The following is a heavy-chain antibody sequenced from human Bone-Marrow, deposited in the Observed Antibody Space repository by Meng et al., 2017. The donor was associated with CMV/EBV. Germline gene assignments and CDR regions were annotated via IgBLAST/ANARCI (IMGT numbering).Heavy chain of an antibody. D-gene: IGHD2-15*01. Sequence: SETLSLTCSVSGGSIRGYYLTWIRQPPGKGLEWIGHISSSGNTNYNPSLGGRVAMLADTSRNQFSLEVTSVTAADTALYFCARGYCSGGSCYPGASWGQGTLVTVSS. J-gene: IGHJ5*02. CDR1: GGSIRGYY. V-gene: IGHV4-59*01. CDR3: ARGYCSGGSCYPGAS. CDR2: ISSSGNT.